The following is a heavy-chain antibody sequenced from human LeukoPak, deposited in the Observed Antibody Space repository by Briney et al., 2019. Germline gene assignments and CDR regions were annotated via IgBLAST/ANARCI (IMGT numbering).Heavy chain of an antibody. CDR3: ARDPPFDCSSTSCYPWYFDL. V-gene: IGHV4-61*02. CDR1: GGSISSGSYY. J-gene: IGHJ2*01. D-gene: IGHD2-2*01. Sequence: SETLSLTCTVSGGSISSGSYYWSWIRQPAGKGLEWIGRIYTSGSTNYNPSLKSRVTISVDTSKNQFSLKLSSVTAADTAVYYCARDPPFDCSSTSCYPWYFDLWGRGTLVIVSS. CDR2: IYTSGST.